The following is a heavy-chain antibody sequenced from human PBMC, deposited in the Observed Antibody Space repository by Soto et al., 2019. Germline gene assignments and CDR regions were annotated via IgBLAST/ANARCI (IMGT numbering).Heavy chain of an antibody. CDR1: GGTFSSYA. CDR2: IIPIFGTA. CDR3: ASSGGYCSSTSCYKEFYYYGMGV. V-gene: IGHV1-69*13. J-gene: IGHJ6*02. Sequence: SVKVSCKASGGTFSSYAISWVRQAPGQGLEWMGGIIPIFGTANYAQKFQGRVTITADESTSTAYMELSSPRSEDTAVYYCASSGGYCSSTSCYKEFYYYGMGVWGQGTTVTV. D-gene: IGHD2-2*02.